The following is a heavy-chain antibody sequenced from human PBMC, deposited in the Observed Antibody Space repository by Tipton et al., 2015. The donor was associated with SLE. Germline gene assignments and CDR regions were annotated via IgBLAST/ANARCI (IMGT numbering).Heavy chain of an antibody. Sequence: TLSLTCAVSGYSISSGYYWGWIRQPPGKGLEWIGSIYHSGSTYYNPSLKSRVTISVDTSKNQFSLKLSSVTAADTAVYYCARDKAGLSIAAAGKAFDIWGQGTMVTVSS. CDR1: GYSISSGYY. CDR3: ARDKAGLSIAAAGKAFDI. J-gene: IGHJ3*02. D-gene: IGHD6-13*01. V-gene: IGHV4-38-2*02. CDR2: IYHSGST.